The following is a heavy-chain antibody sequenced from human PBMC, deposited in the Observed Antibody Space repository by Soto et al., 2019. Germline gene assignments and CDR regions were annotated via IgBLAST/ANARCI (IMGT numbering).Heavy chain of an antibody. CDR1: GYTFTSYG. CDR3: ARVHRTSYRITGTTSSGRFDP. Sequence: QVQLVQSGAEVKKPGASVKVSCKASGYTFTSYGISWVRQAPGQGLEWMGWISAYNGNTNYAQKLQGRVTMTTDTSTSTAYMELRSLRSDDTAVYYCARVHRTSYRITGTTSSGRFDPWGQGTLVTVSS. D-gene: IGHD1-7*01. CDR2: ISAYNGNT. J-gene: IGHJ5*02. V-gene: IGHV1-18*01.